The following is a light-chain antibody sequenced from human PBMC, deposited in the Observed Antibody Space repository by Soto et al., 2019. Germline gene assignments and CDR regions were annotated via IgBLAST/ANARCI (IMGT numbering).Light chain of an antibody. V-gene: IGKV1-16*01. J-gene: IGKJ4*01. Sequence: DIQMTQSPPSLSASVGDRVTITCRASQGISNFLVWFQQKPGKAPKSLIYAASRLQSGVPSRFSVGGSGTDFTLTINSLQLGDSETYYFQRYKSHPLTFGGGTKVEIK. CDR3: QRYKSHPLT. CDR1: QGISNF. CDR2: AAS.